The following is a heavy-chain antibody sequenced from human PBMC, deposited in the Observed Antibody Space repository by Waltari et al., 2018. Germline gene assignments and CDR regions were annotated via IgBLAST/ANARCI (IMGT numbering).Heavy chain of an antibody. CDR2: ISSNGGST. V-gene: IGHV3-64*07. CDR1: GFTFSSYA. D-gene: IGHD6-19*01. Sequence: EVQLVESGGGLVQPGGSLRLSCAASGFTFSSYAMHWVRQAPGKGLEYVSAISSNGGSTYYADSVKGRFTISRDNSKNTLYLQMGSLRAEDMAVYYCVRGEAAVAGSLGYWGQGTLVTVSS. J-gene: IGHJ4*02. CDR3: VRGEAAVAGSLGY.